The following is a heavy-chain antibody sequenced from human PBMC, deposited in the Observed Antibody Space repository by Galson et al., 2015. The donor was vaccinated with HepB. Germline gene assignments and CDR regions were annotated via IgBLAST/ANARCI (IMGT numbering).Heavy chain of an antibody. CDR3: ARDGGGDIVVVPAGLDAFDI. CDR1: GFTFSSYA. J-gene: IGHJ3*02. V-gene: IGHV3-30-3*01. CDR2: ISYDGSNK. D-gene: IGHD2-2*01. Sequence: SLRLSCAASGFTFSSYAMHWVRQAPGKGLEWVAVISYDGSNKYYADSVKGRFTISRDNSKNTLYLQMNSLGAEDTAVYYCARDGGGDIVVVPAGLDAFDIWGQGTMVTVSS.